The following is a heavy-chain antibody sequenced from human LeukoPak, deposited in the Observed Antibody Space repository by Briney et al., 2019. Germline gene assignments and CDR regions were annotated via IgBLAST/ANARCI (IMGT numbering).Heavy chain of an antibody. J-gene: IGHJ4*02. CDR1: GFTFCNFA. CDR2: IRNDGRRS. CDR3: TKEPETFDY. V-gene: IGHV3-30*02. Sequence: PGGSLRLSCVASGFTFCNFAMHWVRQAPGKGLEGVAYIRNDGRRSHYADSVKGRFTISRDNSKNTLYLQMNSLRVEDTAVYYCTKEPETFDYWGQGTLVSVSS.